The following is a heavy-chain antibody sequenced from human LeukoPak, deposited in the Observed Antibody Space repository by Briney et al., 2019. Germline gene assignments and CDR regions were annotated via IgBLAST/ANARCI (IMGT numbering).Heavy chain of an antibody. V-gene: IGHV3-33*01. CDR3: ARVWFGDGYNYVSGMDV. J-gene: IGHJ6*02. D-gene: IGHD5-24*01. CDR1: GFTFSSYG. CDR2: IWYDGSNK. Sequence: GRSLRLSCAASGFTFSSYGMHWVRQAPGKGLEWVAVIWYDGSNKYYADSVKGRFTISRDNSKNTLYLQMNSLRAEDTAVYYCARVWFGDGYNYVSGMDVWGQGTTVTVSS.